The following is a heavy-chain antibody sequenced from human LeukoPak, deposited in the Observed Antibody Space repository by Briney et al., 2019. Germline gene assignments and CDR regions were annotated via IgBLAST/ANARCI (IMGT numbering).Heavy chain of an antibody. J-gene: IGHJ4*02. CDR1: GFTFSTYW. V-gene: IGHV3-9*01. CDR2: INWNSGSI. D-gene: IGHD5-12*01. Sequence: GGSLRLSCAASGFTFSTYWMHWVRQAPGKGLEWVSGINWNSGSIGYADSVKGRFTISRDNAKNSLYLQMNSLRAEDTALYYCAKSSSYSGYKGDFDYWGQGTLVTVSS. CDR3: AKSSSYSGYKGDFDY.